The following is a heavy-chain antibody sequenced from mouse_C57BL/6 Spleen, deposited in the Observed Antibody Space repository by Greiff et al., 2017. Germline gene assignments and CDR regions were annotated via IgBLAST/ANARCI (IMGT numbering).Heavy chain of an antibody. J-gene: IGHJ2*01. D-gene: IGHD2-4*01. CDR3: AGYDYDEGYFDY. CDR2: INPSSGYT. Sequence: VKLQESGAELARPGASVKMSCKASGYTFTSYTMHWVKQRPGQGLEWIGYINPSSGYTKYNQKFKDKATLTADKSSSTAYMQLSSLTSEDSAVYYCAGYDYDEGYFDYWGQGTTLTVSS. CDR1: GYTFTSYT. V-gene: IGHV1-4*01.